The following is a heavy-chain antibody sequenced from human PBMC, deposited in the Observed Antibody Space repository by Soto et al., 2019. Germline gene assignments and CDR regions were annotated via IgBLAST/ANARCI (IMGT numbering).Heavy chain of an antibody. CDR3: ARVEYQRTYDY. Sequence: QVQLVQSGAEVKKPGASVKVSCKASGYTFTSYGISWVRQAPGQGLEWMGWISAYNGNTNYAQKLQGXXTXTXXTSTSTAYMELRSLRSDDTAVYYCARVEYQRTYDYWGQGTLVTVSS. D-gene: IGHD2-2*01. J-gene: IGHJ4*02. V-gene: IGHV1-18*01. CDR1: GYTFTSYG. CDR2: ISAYNGNT.